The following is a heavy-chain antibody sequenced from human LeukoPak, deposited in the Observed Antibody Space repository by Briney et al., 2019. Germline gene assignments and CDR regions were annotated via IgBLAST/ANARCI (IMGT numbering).Heavy chain of an antibody. D-gene: IGHD3-9*01. CDR3: AKEGGYFDWPFTFDY. V-gene: IGHV3-23*01. CDR1: GFTVSSNS. CDR2: ISDSGGST. J-gene: IGHJ4*02. Sequence: GGSLRLSCTVSGFTVSSNSMSWVRQAPGKGLEWVAGISDSGGSTYSADSVKGRFTISRDNSKNTLYLQMNSLRAEDTAVYYCAKEGGYFDWPFTFDYWGQGTLVTVSS.